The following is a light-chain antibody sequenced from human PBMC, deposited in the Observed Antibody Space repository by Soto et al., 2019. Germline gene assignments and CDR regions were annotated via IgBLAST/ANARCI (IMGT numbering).Light chain of an antibody. J-gene: IGKJ1*01. V-gene: IGKV1-39*01. Sequence: DIQLTQSPSSLSGSVGDRVTIACRASQSISIYLNWYQHKPGKAPKLLIYAGSSLQSGVPSRFSGSGSGTDFTLTISSLQPEEFATYYCQQSYSKPTIGQGTKVEIK. CDR2: AGS. CDR3: QQSYSKPT. CDR1: QSISIY.